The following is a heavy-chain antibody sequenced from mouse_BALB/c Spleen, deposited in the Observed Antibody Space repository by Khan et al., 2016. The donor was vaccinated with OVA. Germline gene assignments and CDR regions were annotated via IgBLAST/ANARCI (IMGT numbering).Heavy chain of an antibody. V-gene: IGHV1-20*02. Sequence: EVQLLESGPELVKPGASVKISCKASGYSFTGYFMNWVMQSHGKSLEWIGRINPHIGETLYNQKFKGKATLTVDESSRTVHMELRSLASEDSAVYYCARKDGSDFDYWGQGTTLTVSS. CDR3: ARKDGSDFDY. CDR2: INPHIGET. J-gene: IGHJ2*01. CDR1: GYSFTGYF. D-gene: IGHD1-1*01.